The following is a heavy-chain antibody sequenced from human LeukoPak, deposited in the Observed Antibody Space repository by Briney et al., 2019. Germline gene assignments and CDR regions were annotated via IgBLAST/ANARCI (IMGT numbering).Heavy chain of an antibody. J-gene: IGHJ4*02. CDR3: ARRGYSSGWYLFDY. D-gene: IGHD6-19*01. V-gene: IGHV5-51*01. Sequence: GESLKISCQGSGYSFTSYWIGWVRRMPGKGLEWMGIIYPGDSDTRFSPSFQGQVTISADKSINTDYLQWSCLKASVSAMYYYARRGYSSGWYLFDYWGQGTLVTVSS. CDR2: IYPGDSDT. CDR1: GYSFTSYW.